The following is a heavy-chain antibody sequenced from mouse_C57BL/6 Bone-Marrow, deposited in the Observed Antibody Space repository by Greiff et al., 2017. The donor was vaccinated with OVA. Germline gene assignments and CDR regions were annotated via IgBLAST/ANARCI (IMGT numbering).Heavy chain of an antibody. V-gene: IGHV14-4*01. CDR2: IDPENGDT. CDR1: GFNIKDDY. J-gene: IGHJ1*03. CDR3: TTPLFYPSYLDG. Sequence: VQLQQSGAELVRPGASVKLSCTASGFNIKDDYMHWVKQRPEQGLEWIGWIDPENGDTEYASKFQGKATITADTSSNTAYLQLSSLTSEDTAVYYRTTPLFYPSYLDGWGKGTTVTGSS. D-gene: IGHD2-1*01.